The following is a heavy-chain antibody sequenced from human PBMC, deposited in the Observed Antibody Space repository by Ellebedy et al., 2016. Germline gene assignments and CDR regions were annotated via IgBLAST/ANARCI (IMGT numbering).Heavy chain of an antibody. V-gene: IGHV1-46*01. Sequence: ASVKVSCKASGYTFTSYFMHWVRQAPGQGLEWMGIINPSGGSTSYAQKFQGRVTITADKSTSTAYMELSSLRSEDTAVYYCARGVAAAGTNWFDPWGQGTLVTVSS. CDR2: INPSGGST. CDR3: ARGVAAAGTNWFDP. D-gene: IGHD6-13*01. CDR1: GYTFTSYF. J-gene: IGHJ5*02.